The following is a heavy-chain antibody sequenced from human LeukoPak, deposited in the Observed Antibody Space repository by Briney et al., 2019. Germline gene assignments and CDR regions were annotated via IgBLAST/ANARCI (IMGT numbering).Heavy chain of an antibody. V-gene: IGHV4-39*07. CDR2: IYYNGNT. CDR1: GGSIRSSNSF. CDR3: ARATAAPSSYFFDH. J-gene: IGHJ4*02. Sequence: SETLSLTCSVSGGSIRSSNSFWGWIRQPPGERLEWIATIYYNGNTYYNPSLQSRVTISVDTSTNHFSLKLNSVIAADTAVYYCARATAAPSSYFFDHWGQGTLVTVSS. D-gene: IGHD6-25*01.